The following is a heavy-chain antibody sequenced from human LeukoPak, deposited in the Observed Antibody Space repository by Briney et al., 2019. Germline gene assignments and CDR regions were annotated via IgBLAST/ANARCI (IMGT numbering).Heavy chain of an antibody. V-gene: IGHV3-23*01. J-gene: IGHJ5*02. D-gene: IGHD1-1*01. CDR3: AKSPGTTGWFDP. CDR2: ISGSGATT. CDR1: GFTFSNYG. Sequence: GGSLRLSCAASGFTFSNYGMSWVRQAPGKGLEWASGISGSGATTYYADSVKGRFTISRDNSKNTLYLQMNSLRAEDTAVYFCAKSPGTTGWFDPWGQGTLVTVSS.